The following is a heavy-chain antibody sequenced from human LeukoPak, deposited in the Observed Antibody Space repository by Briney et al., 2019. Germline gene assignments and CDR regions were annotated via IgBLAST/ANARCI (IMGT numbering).Heavy chain of an antibody. CDR1: GGSISSYY. Sequence: PSETLSLTCTVSGGSISSYYWSWIRQPPGKGLEWIGYIYYSGSTNYNPSLKSRVTISVDTSKNQFSLKLSFVTAADTAVYYCARVTEYCSSTSCLFDPWGQGTLVTVSS. D-gene: IGHD2-2*01. J-gene: IGHJ5*02. V-gene: IGHV4-59*01. CDR2: IYYSGST. CDR3: ARVTEYCSSTSCLFDP.